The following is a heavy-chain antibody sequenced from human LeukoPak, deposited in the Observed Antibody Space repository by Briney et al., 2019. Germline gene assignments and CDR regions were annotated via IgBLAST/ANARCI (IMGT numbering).Heavy chain of an antibody. CDR2: IIPIFGTA. V-gene: IGHV1-69*13. CDR1: GGTFSSYA. J-gene: IGHJ4*02. D-gene: IGHD6-19*01. Sequence: GASVKVSCKASGGTFSSYAISWVRQAPGQGLEWMGGIIPIFGTANYAQKFQGRVTITADESTSTAYMELSSLRSEDTAVYYCAKAFTGYSSGWYGTPTEFDYWGQGTLVTVSS. CDR3: AKAFTGYSSGWYGTPTEFDY.